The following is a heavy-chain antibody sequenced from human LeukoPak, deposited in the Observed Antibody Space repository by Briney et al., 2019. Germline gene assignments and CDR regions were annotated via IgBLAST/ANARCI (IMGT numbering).Heavy chain of an antibody. CDR3: ARENSNSWYLDY. CDR1: GGSISTYY. J-gene: IGHJ4*02. V-gene: IGHV4-59*01. D-gene: IGHD6-13*01. CDR2: IYNSGST. Sequence: PSETLSLTCAVSGGSISTYYWSWIRQPPGKGLEWIGYIYNSGSTNYNPSLKSRVTISVDTSKNQFSLKLSSVTAADTAVYYCARENSNSWYLDYWGQGTLVTVSS.